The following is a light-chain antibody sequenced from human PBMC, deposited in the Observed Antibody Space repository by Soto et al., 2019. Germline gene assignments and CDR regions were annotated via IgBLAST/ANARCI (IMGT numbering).Light chain of an antibody. CDR2: AAS. J-gene: IGKJ1*01. V-gene: IGKV3-15*01. CDR1: QSVGIY. Sequence: EIVMTQSPATLSVSPGERATLSCRASQSVGIYLAWHQQKPGQAPRLLIFAASTRATGIPGRFSGSGSGTEFTLTISSLQSEDFAVYYCQQYGGSPRTFGQGTKVDIK. CDR3: QQYGGSPRT.